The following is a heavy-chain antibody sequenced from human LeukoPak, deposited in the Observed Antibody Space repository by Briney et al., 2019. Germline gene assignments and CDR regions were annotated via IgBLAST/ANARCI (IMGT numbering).Heavy chain of an antibody. CDR1: GGSISSHY. D-gene: IGHD6-19*01. Sequence: PSETLSLTCTVSGGSISSHYWSWIRQPPGKGLEWIGYIYYSGSTNYNPSLKGRVTISVGTSKNQFSLKLSSVTAADTAVYYCARVGSSGWYFGYWGQGTLVTVSS. J-gene: IGHJ4*02. V-gene: IGHV4-59*11. CDR2: IYYSGST. CDR3: ARVGSSGWYFGY.